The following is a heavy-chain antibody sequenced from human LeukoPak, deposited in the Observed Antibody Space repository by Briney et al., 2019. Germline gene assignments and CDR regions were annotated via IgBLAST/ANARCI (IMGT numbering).Heavy chain of an antibody. CDR2: LYSGGYA. D-gene: IGHD4-23*01. CDR1: GFSVSSTY. V-gene: IGHV3-53*01. J-gene: IGHJ6*02. CDR3: ARAYGNNGMDV. Sequence: GGSLRLSCAASGFSVSSTYMTWVRQAPGKGLEWVSVLYSGGYANYTGSVEGRFTISRDDSKNTLYLQMNSLRADDTALYYCARAYGNNGMDVWGQGTTVTVSS.